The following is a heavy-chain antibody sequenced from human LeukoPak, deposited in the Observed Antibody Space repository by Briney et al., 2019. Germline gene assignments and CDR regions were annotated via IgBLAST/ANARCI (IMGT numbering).Heavy chain of an antibody. Sequence: GGSLRLSCAASGFTFSSNWMSWVRQAPGQGLEWVANINQDESEKYYVGSVKGRFTISRDNAKNSLYLQMNSLRAEDTALYYCVKGYCSGGTCYRNGFDIWGQGTMVTVSS. J-gene: IGHJ3*02. CDR2: INQDESEK. CDR1: GFTFSSNW. V-gene: IGHV3-7*01. D-gene: IGHD2-15*01. CDR3: VKGYCSGGTCYRNGFDI.